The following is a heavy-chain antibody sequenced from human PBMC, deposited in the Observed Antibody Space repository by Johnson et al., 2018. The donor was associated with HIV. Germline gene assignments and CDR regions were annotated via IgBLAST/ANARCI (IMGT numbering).Heavy chain of an antibody. D-gene: IGHD7-27*01. V-gene: IGHV3-20*04. J-gene: IGHJ3*02. CDR3: ARVLTRVFTSGFIGAFDI. CDR2: INWSGGST. Sequence: LLLVESGGGVVQPGRSLRLSCAASGFTFSSYAMRWVRQAPGKGLEWVSGINWSGGSTGYTDSVKGRISISRDNAKKSRYMQMNSLRTEDTALFYCARVLTRVFTSGFIGAFDIWGQGTMVTVSS. CDR1: GFTFSSYA.